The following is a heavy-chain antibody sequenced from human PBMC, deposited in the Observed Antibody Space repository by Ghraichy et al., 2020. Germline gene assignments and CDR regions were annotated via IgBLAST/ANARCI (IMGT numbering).Heavy chain of an antibody. CDR2: ISGNGIST. D-gene: IGHD2-2*01. CDR3: ARPYQLLDYFDY. CDR1: GFTSSAYA. J-gene: IGHJ4*02. V-gene: IGHV3-23*01. Sequence: LSLTCAVSGFTSSAYAMSWVRQAPGKGLEWVSAISGNGISTYYADSVKGRFTISRDNSKSTLYLQMNSLRAEDTAVYYCARPYQLLDYFDYWGQGTLVTVSS.